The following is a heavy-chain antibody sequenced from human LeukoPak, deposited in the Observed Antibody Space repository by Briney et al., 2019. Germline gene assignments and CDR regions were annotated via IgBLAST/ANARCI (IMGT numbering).Heavy chain of an antibody. D-gene: IGHD3-10*01. Sequence: GGSLRLSCAASGFTFNTYAMNWVRQAPGKGLEWVSAISGSDGSTYYADSVRGRFTIYRDNSKNTLYLQMNSLRAEDTAVYYCAKDRGDVDLQYFDSWGQGTLVTVSS. CDR2: ISGSDGST. CDR1: GFTFNTYA. CDR3: AKDRGDVDLQYFDS. J-gene: IGHJ4*02. V-gene: IGHV3-23*01.